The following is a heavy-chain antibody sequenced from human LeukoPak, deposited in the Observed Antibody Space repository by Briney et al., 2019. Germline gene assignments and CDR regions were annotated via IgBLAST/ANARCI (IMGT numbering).Heavy chain of an antibody. CDR1: GGSISSYY. V-gene: IGHV4-59*12. CDR3: ARDRGIAAAGSELDY. CDR2: IYYSGST. Sequence: TSETLSLTCTVSGGSISSYYWSWIRQPPGKGLEWIGYIYYSGSTNYNPSLKSRVTISVDTSKNQFSLKLSSVTAADTAVYYCARDRGIAAAGSELDYWGQGTLVTVSS. D-gene: IGHD6-13*01. J-gene: IGHJ4*02.